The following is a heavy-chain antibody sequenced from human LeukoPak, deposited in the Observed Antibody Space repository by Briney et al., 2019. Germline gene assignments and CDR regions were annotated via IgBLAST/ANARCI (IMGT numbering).Heavy chain of an antibody. CDR2: ISSSSSYI. V-gene: IGHV3-21*01. D-gene: IGHD2-2*01. J-gene: IGHJ5*02. CDR3: ASSDIPVVPDNNRFDP. Sequence: SGGSLRLSCAASGFTFSSYSMNWVRQAPGKGLEWVSSISSSSSYIYYADSVKGRFTISRDNAKNSLYLQMNSLRAEDTAVYYCASSDIPVVPDNNRFDPWGQGTLVTVSS. CDR1: GFTFSSYS.